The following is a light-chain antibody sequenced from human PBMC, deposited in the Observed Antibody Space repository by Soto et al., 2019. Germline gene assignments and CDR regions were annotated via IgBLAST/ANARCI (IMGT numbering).Light chain of an antibody. CDR1: QSINSY. CDR3: QQSYSTPVT. CDR2: AAS. Sequence: DIQMTQSPSFLSASVGDRVTITCRASQSINSYLNWYHQKPGKAPNLLIYAASNLQSGVPSRFSGSGSGTDFTLTINSLQPEDFATYYCQQSYSTPVTFGQGTKVDIK. J-gene: IGKJ1*01. V-gene: IGKV1-39*01.